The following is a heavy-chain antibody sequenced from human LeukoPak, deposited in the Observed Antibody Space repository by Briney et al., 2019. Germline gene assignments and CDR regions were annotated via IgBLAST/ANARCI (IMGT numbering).Heavy chain of an antibody. CDR3: ARHREQWLVDRGAFDI. Sequence: SETLSLTCTVSGYSIRSGYYWGWIRQPPGKRLEWIGSGHHSGSTNYNPSLKSRVTISVDTSKNQFSLKLSSVTAADTAVYYCARHREQWLVDRGAFDIWGQGTMVTVSS. CDR2: GHHSGST. D-gene: IGHD6-19*01. J-gene: IGHJ3*02. V-gene: IGHV4-38-2*02. CDR1: GYSIRSGYY.